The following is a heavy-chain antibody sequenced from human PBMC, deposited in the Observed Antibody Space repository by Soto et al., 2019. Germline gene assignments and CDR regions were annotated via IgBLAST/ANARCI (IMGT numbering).Heavy chain of an antibody. Sequence: SETLSLTCTVSGYSISSGYYWGWIRQPPGKGLEWIGRIYHSGSTYYNPSLKSRVTISVDPTKNQFSLKLSSVPAADTAVYYCARDRGYSSSWYDAFDIWGQGTMVTVSS. CDR1: GYSISSGYY. J-gene: IGHJ3*02. CDR2: IYHSGST. CDR3: ARDRGYSSSWYDAFDI. V-gene: IGHV4-38-2*02. D-gene: IGHD6-13*01.